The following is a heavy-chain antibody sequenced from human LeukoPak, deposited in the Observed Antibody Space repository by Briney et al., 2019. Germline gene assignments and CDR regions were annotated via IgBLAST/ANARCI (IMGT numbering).Heavy chain of an antibody. V-gene: IGHV4-59*01. CDR1: GGSINNYY. D-gene: IGHD1-26*01. CDR3: ARSGSYSGICDY. J-gene: IGHJ4*02. Sequence: PSETLSLTCIVSGGSINNYYWSWIRQPPGKGLEWIGYIYYSGSTNYNPSLKSRVTISVDTSKNQFPLNLTSVTPADTAVYYCARSGSYSGICDYWGQGTLVTVSS. CDR2: IYYSGST.